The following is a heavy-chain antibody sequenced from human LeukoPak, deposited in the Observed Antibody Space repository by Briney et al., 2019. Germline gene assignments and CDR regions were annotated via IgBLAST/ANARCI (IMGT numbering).Heavy chain of an antibody. CDR2: IYSGGST. CDR1: GFTVSSNY. J-gene: IGHJ4*02. CDR3: ARDQYGSSWYVDY. V-gene: IGHV3-66*01. D-gene: IGHD6-13*01. Sequence: GGSLRLSCAASGFTVSSNYMSWVRQAPGKGLEWVSVIYSGGSTYYADSVKGRFTISRDNSKNTLYLQMNSLRAEDTAVYYCARDQYGSSWYVDYWGQGTLVTVSS.